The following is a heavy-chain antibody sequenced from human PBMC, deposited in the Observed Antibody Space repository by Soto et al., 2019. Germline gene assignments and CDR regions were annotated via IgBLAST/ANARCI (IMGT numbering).Heavy chain of an antibody. CDR3: ARDKKGDRWYYYYYGMDV. Sequence: LRLSCAASGFTFSSYGMHWVRQAPGKGLEWVAVIWYDGSNKYYADSVKGRFTISRDNSKNTLYLQMNSLRAEDTAVYYCARDKKGDRWYYYYYGMDVWGQGTTVTVSS. V-gene: IGHV3-33*01. J-gene: IGHJ6*02. D-gene: IGHD3-10*01. CDR2: IWYDGSNK. CDR1: GFTFSSYG.